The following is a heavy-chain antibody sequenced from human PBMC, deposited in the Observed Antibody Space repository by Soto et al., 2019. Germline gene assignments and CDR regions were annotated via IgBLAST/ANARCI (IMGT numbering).Heavy chain of an antibody. Sequence: PGGSLRLSCVASGFTFSTYAMHRVRQAPGKGLEWVAVIYYDGSNKYYSDSVKGRFTISRDNSKNTLYLQMNSLRAEDTAVYYCARPYCTNGVCYYYFDHWGQGTLVTVSS. CDR2: IYYDGSNK. CDR1: GFTFSTYA. CDR3: ARPYCTNGVCYYYFDH. D-gene: IGHD2-8*01. V-gene: IGHV3-33*01. J-gene: IGHJ4*02.